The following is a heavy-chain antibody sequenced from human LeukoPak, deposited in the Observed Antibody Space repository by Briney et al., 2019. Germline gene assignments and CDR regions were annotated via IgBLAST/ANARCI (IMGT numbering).Heavy chain of an antibody. CDR2: ISGSGDST. Sequence: GGSLRLSCAGSGFTFSSYAMNWVRQAPGRGLEWVSVISGSGDSTVYADSVKGRFTISRDNSKNTLYLQMNSLRAEDAAVYHCAKGLRGNYPQSRVCDIWGQGTKVTVSS. CDR3: AKGLRGNYPQSRVCDI. J-gene: IGHJ3*02. V-gene: IGHV3-23*01. D-gene: IGHD1-7*01. CDR1: GFTFSSYA.